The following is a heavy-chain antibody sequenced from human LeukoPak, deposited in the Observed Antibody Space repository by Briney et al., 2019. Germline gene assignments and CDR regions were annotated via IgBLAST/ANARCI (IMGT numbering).Heavy chain of an antibody. D-gene: IGHD3-22*01. CDR1: GGSFSGYY. CDR3: ARVDPIVVVTEDSVDSQSNDY. CDR2: INHSGST. Sequence: PSETLSLTCAVYGGSFSGYYWSWIRQPPGKGLEWIGEINHSGSTNYNPSLKSRVTISLDTSKNQFSLKLSSVTAADTAVYYCARVDPIVVVTEDSVDSQSNDYWGQGTLVTVSS. J-gene: IGHJ4*02. V-gene: IGHV4-34*01.